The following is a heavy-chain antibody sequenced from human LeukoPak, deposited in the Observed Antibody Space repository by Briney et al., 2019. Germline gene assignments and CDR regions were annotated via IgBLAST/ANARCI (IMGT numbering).Heavy chain of an antibody. CDR2: IKQDGSEE. CDR1: GFTFSSYW. CDR3: ARDPYSSTWSYGMDV. V-gene: IGHV3-7*05. D-gene: IGHD6-6*01. Sequence: GGSLRLSCAASGFTFSSYWMSWVRQAPGRGLEWVANIKQDGSEEVYVGSVKGRFTISRDNAKNSLFLQMNTLRAEDTAVYYCARDPYSSTWSYGMDVWGQGTTVTASS. J-gene: IGHJ6*02.